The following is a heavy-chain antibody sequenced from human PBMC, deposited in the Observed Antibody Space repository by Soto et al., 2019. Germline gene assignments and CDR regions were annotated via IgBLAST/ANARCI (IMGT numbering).Heavy chain of an antibody. D-gene: IGHD3-22*01. Sequence: EVQLVESGGGLVQPGGSLRLSCADSGFTFSSYWMHWVRQAPGKGLVWVSRINSDGSSTNYADSVNGRFTIYRDNAKNTLYLQMNSLRVEDTAVYYCARKYNYESSGYYYSGQGTLVTVSS. V-gene: IGHV3-74*01. CDR2: INSDGSST. J-gene: IGHJ4*02. CDR1: GFTFSSYW. CDR3: ARKYNYESSGYYY.